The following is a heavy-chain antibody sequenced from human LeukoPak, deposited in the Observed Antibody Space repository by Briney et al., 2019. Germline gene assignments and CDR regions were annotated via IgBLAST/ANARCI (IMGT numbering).Heavy chain of an antibody. Sequence: GGSLRLSCEASGFTFNTCAMSWVRQAPGKELEWVSAISESGSGTYYADSVKGRFTISRDNSKNTLYLQMNSLRVDDTALYYCAKGVFGVNRAFDYWGQGTLVTVSS. CDR2: ISESGSGT. CDR1: GFTFNTCA. V-gene: IGHV3-23*01. CDR3: AKGVFGVNRAFDY. J-gene: IGHJ4*02. D-gene: IGHD3-3*01.